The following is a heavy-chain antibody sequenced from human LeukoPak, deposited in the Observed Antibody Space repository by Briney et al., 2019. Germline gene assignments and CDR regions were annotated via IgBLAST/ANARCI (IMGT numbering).Heavy chain of an antibody. V-gene: IGHV4-34*01. D-gene: IGHD5-12*01. CDR1: GGSFSGYY. CDR2: INHSGRT. Sequence: SETLSLTCAVYGGSFSGYYWSWIRQPPGKGLEWIGEINHSGRTNYNPSLKSRVTISVDTSKNQFSLKLSSVTAADTAVYYCARGLRRRYSGYGGHFDYWGQGTLVTVSS. CDR3: ARGLRRRYSGYGGHFDY. J-gene: IGHJ4*02.